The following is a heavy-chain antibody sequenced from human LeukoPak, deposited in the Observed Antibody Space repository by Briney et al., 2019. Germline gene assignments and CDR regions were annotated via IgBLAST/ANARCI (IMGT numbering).Heavy chain of an antibody. CDR2: IPFDGTLQ. V-gene: IGHV3-30*03. J-gene: IGHJ1*01. D-gene: IGHD2-2*01. CDR1: GFDFSRFG. Sequence: GGSLRLSCAASGFDFSRFGMHWFRQTTGKGLEWVAVIPFDGTLQYYADSVRGRFTISRDNSKNTLFLQMDSLRLEDTAVYYCARDMNIVVVPAAPYAFQHWGQGTLVTVSS. CDR3: ARDMNIVVVPAAPYAFQH.